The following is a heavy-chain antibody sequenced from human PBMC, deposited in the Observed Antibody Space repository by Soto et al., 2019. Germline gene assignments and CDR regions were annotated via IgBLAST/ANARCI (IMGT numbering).Heavy chain of an antibody. V-gene: IGHV4-59*02. D-gene: IGHD3-22*01. J-gene: IGHJ6*02. CDR1: GGSVSGYY. CDR2: IFHRGTT. CDR3: TRHAIIPKLQYGMDV. Sequence: SETLSLTCTVSGGSVSGYYWSWIRQSPGKGLEWLGYIFHRGTTKYSPSVKGRVTISVDTSRNQFSLNLSSVTAADTAVYYCTRHAIIPKLQYGMDVWGQGTMVTVSS.